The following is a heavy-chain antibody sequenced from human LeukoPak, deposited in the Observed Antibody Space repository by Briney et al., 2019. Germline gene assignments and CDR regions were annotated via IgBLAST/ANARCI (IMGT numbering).Heavy chain of an antibody. V-gene: IGHV3-30*02. CDR1: GFTFSSYG. CDR2: IRYDGSST. Sequence: PGGSLRLSCAASGFTFSSYGMHWVRRAPGRGLEWVAFIRYDGSSTYYLDSVQGRFTISRDNSKNTLYPQMNSLRAEDTAVYYCAKDSIQYSTGWYFDYWGQGTLVTVSS. CDR3: AKDSIQYSTGWYFDY. D-gene: IGHD6-19*01. J-gene: IGHJ4*02.